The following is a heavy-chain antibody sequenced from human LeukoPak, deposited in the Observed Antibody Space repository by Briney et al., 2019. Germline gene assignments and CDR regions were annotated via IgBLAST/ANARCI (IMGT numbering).Heavy chain of an antibody. CDR3: ARVGYYDSSGYYGSVYYFDY. D-gene: IGHD3-22*01. CDR1: GGSISSYY. V-gene: IGHV4-59*01. CDR2: IYYSGST. J-gene: IGHJ4*02. Sequence: KSSETLSLTCTVSGGSISSYYWSWIRQPPGKGLEWIGYIYYSGSTNYNPSLKSRVTISVDTSKNQFSLKLSSVTAADTAVYYSARVGYYDSSGYYGSVYYFDYWGQGTLVTVSS.